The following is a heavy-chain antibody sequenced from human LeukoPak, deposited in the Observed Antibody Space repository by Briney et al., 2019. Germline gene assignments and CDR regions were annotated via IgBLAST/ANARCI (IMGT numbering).Heavy chain of an antibody. CDR1: GGSISSYY. CDR3: ARGTSGLPVDY. CDR2: IYYTGNT. D-gene: IGHD2-21*01. J-gene: IGHJ4*02. Sequence: PSETLSLTCILSGGSISSYYWSWIRQPPGKGLEWIGYIYYTGNTNYNPSLKSRVTISVDTSKNLFSLNVNSATAADTAVYYCARGTSGLPVDYWGQGTLVTVSS. V-gene: IGHV4-59*01.